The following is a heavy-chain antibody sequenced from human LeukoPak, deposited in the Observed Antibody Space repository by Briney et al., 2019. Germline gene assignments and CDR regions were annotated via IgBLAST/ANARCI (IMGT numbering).Heavy chain of an antibody. CDR1: GGSFSGYY. D-gene: IGHD6-6*01. CDR3: ARGGVAARFDY. V-gene: IGHV4-34*01. J-gene: IGHJ4*02. CDR2: INHSGST. Sequence: SETLSLTCAVYGGSFSGYYWSWIRQPPGKGLEWIGEINHSGSTNYNPSLKSRVTISVDTSKNQFSLTLSSVTAADTAVYYCARGGVAARFDYWGQGTLVTVSS.